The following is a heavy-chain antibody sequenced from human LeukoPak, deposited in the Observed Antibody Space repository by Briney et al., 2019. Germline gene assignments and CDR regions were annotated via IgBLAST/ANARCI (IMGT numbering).Heavy chain of an antibody. CDR3: ARGQRRLQDY. CDR1: GGSVSSDSYF. V-gene: IGHV4-61*01. Sequence: PSETLSLTCTVSGGSVSSDSYFWTWIRQPPGKGLEWIGYIYYSGSTNYNPSLKSRVTISLDTSKSQISLKLSSVTAAATAVYYCARGQRRLQDYWGQGTLVTVSS. J-gene: IGHJ4*02. CDR2: IYYSGST.